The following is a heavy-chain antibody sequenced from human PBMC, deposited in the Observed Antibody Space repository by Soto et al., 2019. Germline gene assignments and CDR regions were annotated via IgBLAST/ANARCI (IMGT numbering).Heavy chain of an antibody. D-gene: IGHD3-3*01. Sequence: GGSLRLSCAASRFIFSSYAMSWVRQAPGKGLEWVSGISGSGGSAYYADSVKGRFTISRDNSKITLYLQMNSLRSEDTGVYYCAKGITFFGVALDAFDIWGQGTMVTVSS. CDR1: RFIFSSYA. J-gene: IGHJ3*02. V-gene: IGHV3-23*01. CDR2: ISGSGGSA. CDR3: AKGITFFGVALDAFDI.